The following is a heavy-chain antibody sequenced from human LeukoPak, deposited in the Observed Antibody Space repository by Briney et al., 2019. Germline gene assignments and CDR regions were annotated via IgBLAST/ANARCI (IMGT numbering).Heavy chain of an antibody. D-gene: IGHD2-15*01. CDR2: INPSGGST. CDR1: GYTFTGYY. Sequence: ASVKVSCKASGYTFTGYYIHWVRQAPGQGLEWMGKINPSGGSTSYAQNFQGRVTMTRDTSTTTVYMELSSLRSEVTAVYYCARTIVDGGTNYWGQGTLVTVSS. CDR3: ARTIVDGGTNY. J-gene: IGHJ4*02. V-gene: IGHV1-46*01.